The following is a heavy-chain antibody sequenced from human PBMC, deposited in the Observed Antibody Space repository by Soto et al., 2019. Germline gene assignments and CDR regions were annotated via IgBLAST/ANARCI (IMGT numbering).Heavy chain of an antibody. CDR2: IYPGDSDT. CDR1: GYSFTSYW. D-gene: IGHD6-6*01. Sequence: GESLKISCKGSGYSFTSYWIGWVRQMPGKGLEWMGIIYPGDSDTRYSPSFQGQVTTSADKSISTAYLQWSSLKASDTAMYYCAISSSSFSNYYGMDVWGQGTTVTVSS. J-gene: IGHJ6*02. CDR3: AISSSSFSNYYGMDV. V-gene: IGHV5-51*01.